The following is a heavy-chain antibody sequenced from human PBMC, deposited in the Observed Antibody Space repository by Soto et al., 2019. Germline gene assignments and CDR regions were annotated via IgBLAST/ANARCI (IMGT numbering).Heavy chain of an antibody. Sequence: ASVKVSCKASGYTFTSYYMHWVRQAPGQGLEWMGVINPSGGSTSYAQKFQGRVTMTTDTSTSTAYMELRSLRSDDTAVYYCARGGGKDPRPVDYWGQGTLVTVS. CDR3: ARGGGKDPRPVDY. CDR1: GYTFTSYY. D-gene: IGHD2-15*01. J-gene: IGHJ4*02. CDR2: INPSGGST. V-gene: IGHV1-46*01.